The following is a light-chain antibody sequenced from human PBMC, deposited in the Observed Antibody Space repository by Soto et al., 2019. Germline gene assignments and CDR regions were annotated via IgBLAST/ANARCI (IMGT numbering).Light chain of an antibody. CDR2: GAS. J-gene: IGKJ1*01. CDR3: QQYDSSPRT. Sequence: EIVLTQSPVTLSMSPGERATLSRRASQSVSNNYLAWYQQKPGQAPRLLISGASSRAADIPDRFSGSGSGTDFTLTINRLEPEDFAVYYCQQYDSSPRTFGQGTKVDIK. CDR1: QSVSNNY. V-gene: IGKV3-20*01.